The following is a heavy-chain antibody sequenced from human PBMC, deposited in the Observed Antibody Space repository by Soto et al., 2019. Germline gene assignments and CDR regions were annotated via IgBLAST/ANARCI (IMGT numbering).Heavy chain of an antibody. Sequence: SETLSLTCTVSGGSISSSSYYWGWIRQPPGKGLEWIGSIYYSGSTYYNPSLKSRVTISVDTSKNQFSLKLSSVTAADTAVYYCARQPGYRRSWAYWGQGTLVTVSS. V-gene: IGHV4-39*01. J-gene: IGHJ1*01. CDR3: ARQPGYRRSWAY. CDR1: GGSISSSSYY. CDR2: IYYSGST. D-gene: IGHD6-13*01.